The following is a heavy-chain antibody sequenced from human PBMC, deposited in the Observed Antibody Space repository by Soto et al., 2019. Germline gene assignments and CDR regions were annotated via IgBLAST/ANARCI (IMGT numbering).Heavy chain of an antibody. CDR1: GFTFSSYA. J-gene: IGHJ4*02. D-gene: IGHD6-13*01. CDR2: ITGSGGST. V-gene: IGHV3-23*01. Sequence: GGSLRLSCAASGFTFSSYAMSWVRQAPGKGLEWVESITGSGGSTYFADSVKVRFTLSRDNSKNTLYLQMKSLRAEDTAVYFCEKDRGPLAAALDXWGQGTLVTVS. CDR3: EKDRGPLAAALDX.